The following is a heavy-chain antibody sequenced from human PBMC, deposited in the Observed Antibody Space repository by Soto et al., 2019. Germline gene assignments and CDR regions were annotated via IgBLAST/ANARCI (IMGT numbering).Heavy chain of an antibody. D-gene: IGHD4-17*01. CDR2: INPNSGGT. CDR3: AREETDGDYYYYGMDV. J-gene: IGHJ6*02. V-gene: IGHV1-2*04. Sequence: QVQLVQSGAEVKKPGASVKVSCKASGYTFTGYYMHWVRQAPGQGLEWMGWINPNSGGTNYAQKFQGWVTMTRDTSISTAYMELSRLRFDDTAVYYCAREETDGDYYYYGMDVWGQGTTVTVSS. CDR1: GYTFTGYY.